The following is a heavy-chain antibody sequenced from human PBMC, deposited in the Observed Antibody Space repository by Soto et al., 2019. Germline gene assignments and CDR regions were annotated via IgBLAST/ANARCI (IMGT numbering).Heavy chain of an antibody. CDR1: GFSLSNNGEA. CDR2: IYWDDDN. Sequence: QITLKESGPTLVKPTQTLTVTCTFSGFSLSNNGEAVGWFRQSPGKALEWLVLIYWDDDNRYNPTLRTRLSTTKDTSKNQVVLTLTNMDPVDTATYYCARYVATSPAGWFEPWGQGIPVTVSS. CDR3: ARYVATSPAGWFEP. D-gene: IGHD3-10*02. V-gene: IGHV2-5*02. J-gene: IGHJ5*02.